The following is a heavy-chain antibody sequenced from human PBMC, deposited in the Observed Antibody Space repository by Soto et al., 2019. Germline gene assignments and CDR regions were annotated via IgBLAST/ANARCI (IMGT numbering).Heavy chain of an antibody. CDR3: ARDLLRTVVPDAKGPNYYHYGMDL. D-gene: IGHD2-2*01. Sequence: ASVKVSCKASGYTFTGYYMHWVRQAPGQGLEWMGWINPNSGGTNYAQKFQGWVTMTRDTSISTAYMELSRLRSDDTAVYYCARDLLRTVVPDAKGPNYYHYGMDLSGQGTTVTVSS. CDR1: GYTFTGYY. J-gene: IGHJ6*02. V-gene: IGHV1-2*04. CDR2: INPNSGGT.